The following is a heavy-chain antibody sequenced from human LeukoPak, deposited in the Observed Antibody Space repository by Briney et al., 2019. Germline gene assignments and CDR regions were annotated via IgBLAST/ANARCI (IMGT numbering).Heavy chain of an antibody. D-gene: IGHD1-26*01. Sequence: GASVKVSCKASGGTFSSYAISWVRQAPGQGLEWMGGIIPIFGTANYAQKFQGRVTITADESTSTAYMELSSLRSEDTAVYYCATAGGSYGGDAFDIWGQGTMVTVSS. J-gene: IGHJ3*02. V-gene: IGHV1-69*13. CDR3: ATAGGSYGGDAFDI. CDR1: GGTFSSYA. CDR2: IIPIFGTA.